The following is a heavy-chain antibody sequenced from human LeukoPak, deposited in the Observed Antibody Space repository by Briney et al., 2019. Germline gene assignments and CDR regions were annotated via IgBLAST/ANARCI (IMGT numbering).Heavy chain of an antibody. Sequence: ASVKVSCKASGFMFTSYDINWVRQASGQGLEWMGWMNPNNGSTGYAQKFQGRVTMTRDTSISTAYMELRGLRSEDTAVYYCVRDAEGAAISVNYWFDPWGQGTLVTVSS. CDR2: MNPNNGST. J-gene: IGHJ5*02. CDR3: VRDAEGAAISVNYWFDP. D-gene: IGHD2-2*02. V-gene: IGHV1-8*01. CDR1: GFMFTSYD.